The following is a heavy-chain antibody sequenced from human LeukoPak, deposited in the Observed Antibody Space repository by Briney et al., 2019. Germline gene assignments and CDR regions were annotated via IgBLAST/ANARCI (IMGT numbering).Heavy chain of an antibody. D-gene: IGHD4-17*01. CDR2: IYSGGST. CDR1: GFTVSSNY. V-gene: IGHV3-53*01. CDR3: ARARDGDYPLDY. J-gene: IGHJ4*02. Sequence: PGGSLRLSSAASGFTVSSNYMSWVRQAPGKGLEWVSVIYSGGSTYYADSVKGRFTISRDNSKNTLYLQMNSLRAEDTAVYYCARARDGDYPLDYWGQGTLVTVSS.